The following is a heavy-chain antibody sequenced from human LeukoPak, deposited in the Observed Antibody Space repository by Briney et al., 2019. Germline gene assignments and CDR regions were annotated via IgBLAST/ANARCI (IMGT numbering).Heavy chain of an antibody. CDR2: TYHRSKWNT. Sequence: SQTLSLTCAISGDSVSSNSASWNWIRQSPSRGLEWLGRTYHRSKWNTDYAGSVKRRIIINADTSKNQFSLQLNSVTPEDTAVYYCAKGKFTSGSHFDYWGQGTQVTASS. D-gene: IGHD6-19*01. CDR1: GDSVSSNSAS. J-gene: IGHJ4*02. V-gene: IGHV6-1*01. CDR3: AKGKFTSGSHFDY.